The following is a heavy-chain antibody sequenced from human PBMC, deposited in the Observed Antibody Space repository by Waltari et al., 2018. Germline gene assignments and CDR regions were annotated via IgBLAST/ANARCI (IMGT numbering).Heavy chain of an antibody. J-gene: IGHJ4*02. V-gene: IGHV3-30*02. D-gene: IGHD2-2*02. CDR1: GFTFSHFG. Sequence: QVNLVESGGGVVQPGGSLRLSWATSGFTFSHFGMHWVRQAPGKGLEWVALIWFDGSDKFYADSVRGRFTISRDNSARTLYLDMDSLRLDDTAMYYCAKDAFGNTYLDFWGQGTLVTVSS. CDR2: IWFDGSDK. CDR3: AKDAFGNTYLDF.